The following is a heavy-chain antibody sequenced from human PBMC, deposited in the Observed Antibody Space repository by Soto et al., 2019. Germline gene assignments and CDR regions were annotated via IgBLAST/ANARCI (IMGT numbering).Heavy chain of an antibody. J-gene: IGHJ6*02. CDR1: GFTFSSYG. CDR2: IWYDGSNK. Sequence: QVQLVESGGGVVQPGRSLRLSCAASGFTFSSYGMHWVRQAPGKGLEWVAVIWYDGSNKYYADSVKGRFTISRDNSKNTLYLQMNSLRAEDTAVYYCARDREPPYYYYCMDVWGQGTTVTVSS. V-gene: IGHV3-33*01. CDR3: ARDREPPYYYYCMDV.